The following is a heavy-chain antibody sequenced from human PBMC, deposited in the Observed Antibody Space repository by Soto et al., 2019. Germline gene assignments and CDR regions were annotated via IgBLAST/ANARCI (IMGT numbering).Heavy chain of an antibody. CDR2: ISYDGSNK. CDR1: GFTFSSYG. V-gene: IGHV3-30*18. Sequence: LSCAASGFTFSSYGMHWVRQAPGKGLEWVAVISYDGSNKYYTDSVKGRFTISRDNSKNTLYLQMNSLRAEDTAVYYCAKDKGGVRANYYYYRMDVWGQGTTVTVSS. D-gene: IGHD3-10*01. CDR3: AKDKGGVRANYYYYRMDV. J-gene: IGHJ6*02.